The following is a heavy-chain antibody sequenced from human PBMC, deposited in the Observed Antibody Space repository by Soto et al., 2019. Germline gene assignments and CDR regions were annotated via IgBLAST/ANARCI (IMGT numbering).Heavy chain of an antibody. CDR2: ISGSGGST. CDR3: ARRGSGSYYDY. Sequence: PGGSLRLSCAASGFTFSSYAMRWVRQAPGKGLEWVSAISGSGGSTYYADSVKGRFTISRDNSKNTVYLQMNSLRGEDTAVYYSARRGSGSYYDYWGQGTLVTVSS. D-gene: IGHD1-26*01. CDR1: GFTFSSYA. J-gene: IGHJ4*02. V-gene: IGHV3-23*01.